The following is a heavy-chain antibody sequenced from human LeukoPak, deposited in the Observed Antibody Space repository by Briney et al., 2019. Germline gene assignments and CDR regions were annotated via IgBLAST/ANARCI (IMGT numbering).Heavy chain of an antibody. J-gene: IGHJ4*02. CDR1: GFTVSSNY. Sequence: PGGSLRLSCAASGFTVSSNYMGWVRQAPGKGLEWASVIYSGGSTYYADSVKGRFTISRDNSKNTLYLQMNSLRAEDTAVYYCASGSVVVLLDYWGQGTLVTVSS. CDR3: ASGSVVVLLDY. V-gene: IGHV3-53*01. D-gene: IGHD2-15*01. CDR2: IYSGGST.